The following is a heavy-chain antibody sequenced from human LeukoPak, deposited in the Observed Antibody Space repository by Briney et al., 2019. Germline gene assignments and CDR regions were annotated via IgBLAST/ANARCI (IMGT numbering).Heavy chain of an antibody. J-gene: IGHJ4*02. CDR1: GGSISRSSYY. CDR2: MYYSGST. D-gene: IGHD7-27*01. Sequence: SETLSLTCTVSGGSISRSSYYCGWIRQPPGKGLEWIGSMYYSGSTYYNPSLKSRVTISVDTSKNQFSLKLSSVTAADTAVYYCASRKLGNDYWGQGTLVTVSS. V-gene: IGHV4-39*01. CDR3: ASRKLGNDY.